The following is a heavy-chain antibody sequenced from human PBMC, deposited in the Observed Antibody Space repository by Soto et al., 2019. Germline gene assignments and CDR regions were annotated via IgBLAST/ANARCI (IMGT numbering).Heavy chain of an antibody. CDR1: GGPVSSGSYY. V-gene: IGHV4-61*01. CDR3: ARTRGLRFLEWLLITHAFDI. D-gene: IGHD3-3*01. Sequence: SETLSLTCTVSGGPVSSGSYYWSWIRQPPGKGLEWIGYIYYSGSTNYSPSLKSRVTMSVDTSKNQFSLRLSSVTAADTAVYYCARTRGLRFLEWLLITHAFDIWGQGTMVTVSS. CDR2: IYYSGST. J-gene: IGHJ3*02.